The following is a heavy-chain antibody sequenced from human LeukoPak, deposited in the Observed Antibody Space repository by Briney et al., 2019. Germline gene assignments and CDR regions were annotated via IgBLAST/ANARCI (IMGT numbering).Heavy chain of an antibody. Sequence: GGSLRLSCAASGFTFSSYWMSWVRQAPGKGLEWVSVIYSGGSTYYADSVKGRFTISRDNSKNTVDLQMNSLRAEDTAVYYCARGHDYDSSVAYWGQGTLVTVSS. V-gene: IGHV3-66*01. CDR3: ARGHDYDSSVAY. CDR1: GFTFSSYW. J-gene: IGHJ4*02. CDR2: IYSGGST. D-gene: IGHD3-22*01.